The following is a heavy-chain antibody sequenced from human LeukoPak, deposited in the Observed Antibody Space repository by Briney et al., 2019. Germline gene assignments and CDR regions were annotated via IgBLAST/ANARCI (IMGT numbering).Heavy chain of an antibody. CDR3: AKDRHAPGRYCSSTTCFPFDS. J-gene: IGHJ5*01. Sequence: GGSLRLSCAASGFTFSSYGMHWVRQAPGKGLEWVAFIRYDGSNKYYADSVKGRFTISRDNSKNTLYLQMNSLRAEDTAVYYCAKDRHAPGRYCSSTTCFPFDSWGQGTLVTVSS. CDR2: IRYDGSNK. D-gene: IGHD2-2*01. V-gene: IGHV3-30*02. CDR1: GFTFSSYG.